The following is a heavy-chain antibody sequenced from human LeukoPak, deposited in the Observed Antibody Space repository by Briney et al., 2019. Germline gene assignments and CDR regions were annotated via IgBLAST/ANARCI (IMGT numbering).Heavy chain of an antibody. J-gene: IGHJ4*02. Sequence: PGGSLRLSCAASGFALSTYWMHWVRQVPGKGLVWVSHIKSERDGSRTTYADPVKGRFTISRDKAKNMLYLQMNSLRAEDTAVDISARYFGHAPDDWGQGTLVTVSS. V-gene: IGHV3-74*01. CDR2: IKSERDGSRT. CDR1: GFALSTYW. D-gene: IGHD3-9*01. CDR3: ARYFGHAPDD.